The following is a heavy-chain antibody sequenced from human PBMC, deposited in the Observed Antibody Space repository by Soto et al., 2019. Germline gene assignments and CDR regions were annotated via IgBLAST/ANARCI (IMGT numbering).Heavy chain of an antibody. J-gene: IGHJ4*02. CDR3: GRLEGLATISYYFDY. Sequence: SETLSLTCTVSGGSVSSSSYYWGWVRQPPGKGPEWIGSVYYRGSNYYRPSLESRVTISVDKSKNQFSLKLMSLSAADTAVYYCGRLEGLATISYYFDYWGQGALVTVS. D-gene: IGHD3-9*01. CDR2: VYYRGSN. CDR1: GGSVSSSSYY. V-gene: IGHV4-39*01.